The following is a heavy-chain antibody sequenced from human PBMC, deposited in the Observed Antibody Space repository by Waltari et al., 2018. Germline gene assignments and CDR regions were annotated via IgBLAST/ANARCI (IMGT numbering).Heavy chain of an antibody. CDR2: NSAYNGHT. D-gene: IGHD6-19*01. CDR3: ARSEGSGWSPGDY. V-gene: IGHV1-18*01. CDR1: GYTFTSCG. J-gene: IGHJ4*02. Sequence: QVQLVQSGAEVKKPGASVTVSCQASGYTFTSCGISWARQAPGQGLEWMGWNSAYNGHTNYARKLQGRVTMTTDASTSTAYMELRSLRSDDAAVYYCARSEGSGWSPGDYWGQGTLVTVSS.